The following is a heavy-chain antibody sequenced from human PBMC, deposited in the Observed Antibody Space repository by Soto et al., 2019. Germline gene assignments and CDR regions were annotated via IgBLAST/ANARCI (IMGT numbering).Heavy chain of an antibody. CDR3: AREPRGEATDNWNYVDY. CDR2: INPNSGGT. J-gene: IGHJ4*02. V-gene: IGHV1-2*02. CDR1: GYTFTGYY. D-gene: IGHD1-20*01. Sequence: ASVKVSCKASGYTFTGYYMHWVRQAPGQGLEWMGWINPNSGGTNYAQRFQGRVTMTRDTSISTAYMELSRLRSDDTAVYYCAREPRGEATDNWNYVDYWGQGTLVT.